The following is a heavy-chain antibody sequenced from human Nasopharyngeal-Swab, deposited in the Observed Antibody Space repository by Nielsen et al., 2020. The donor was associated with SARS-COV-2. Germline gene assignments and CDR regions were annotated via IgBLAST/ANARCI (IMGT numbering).Heavy chain of an antibody. J-gene: IGHJ4*02. CDR1: GFKFDENT. V-gene: IGHV3-43*01. CDR2: TRGDDGT. Sequence: GESLKISCAASGFKFDENTMHWVRHTPEKGLQWVSLTRGDDGTYYADSVKGRFTISRDNTKNSVYLQMNSLRTEDSALYYCARHGIALAGKYYFDYWGQGTLVTVSS. D-gene: IGHD6-19*01. CDR3: ARHGIALAGKYYFDY.